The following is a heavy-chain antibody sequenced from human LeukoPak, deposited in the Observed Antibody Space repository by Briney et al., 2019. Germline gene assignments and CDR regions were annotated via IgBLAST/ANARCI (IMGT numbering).Heavy chain of an antibody. CDR2: ISSSSSYI. J-gene: IGHJ4*02. V-gene: IGHV3-21*01. Sequence: PGGSLRLSCAASGFTFSSYSMNWVRQAPGKGLEWVSSISSSSSYIYYADSVKGRFTISRDNAKNSLYLQMNGLRAEDTAVYYCARAPTSTKNYWGQGTLVTVSS. CDR3: ARAPTSTKNY. D-gene: IGHD5/OR15-5a*01. CDR1: GFTFSSYS.